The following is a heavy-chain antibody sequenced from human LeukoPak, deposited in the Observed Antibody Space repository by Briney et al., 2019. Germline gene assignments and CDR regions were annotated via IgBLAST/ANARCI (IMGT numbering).Heavy chain of an antibody. J-gene: IGHJ5*02. Sequence: GGSLRLSCAASGFLFSDYAFHWVRQTPDKGLQWVALIRHDGSNEYYVDSVKGRFTTSRDNSKSTVYLQMNSLRVEDTAIYYCASDWGRGTSGSGWYNWFDPWGQGTLVTVSS. CDR2: IRHDGSNE. CDR3: ASDWGRGTSGSGWYNWFDP. CDR1: GFLFSDYA. D-gene: IGHD6-19*01. V-gene: IGHV3-30*02.